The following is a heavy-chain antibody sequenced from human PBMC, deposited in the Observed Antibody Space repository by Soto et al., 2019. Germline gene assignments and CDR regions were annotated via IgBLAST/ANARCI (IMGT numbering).Heavy chain of an antibody. CDR3: AREVPAAYMDV. Sequence: GGSLRLSCAASVFTFSSYSMNWVRQAPGKGLEWVSYISSSSSTIYYADSVKGRFTISRDNAKNSLYLQMNSLRAEDTAVYYCAREVPAAYMDVWGKGTTVTVSS. CDR1: VFTFSSYS. D-gene: IGHD2-2*01. CDR2: ISSSSSTI. J-gene: IGHJ6*03. V-gene: IGHV3-48*01.